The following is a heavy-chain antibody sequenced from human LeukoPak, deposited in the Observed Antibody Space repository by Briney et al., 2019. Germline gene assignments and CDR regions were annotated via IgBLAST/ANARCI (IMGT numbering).Heavy chain of an antibody. D-gene: IGHD1-26*01. Sequence: SETLSLTCTVSGGSLNTYYWSWIRQPAGKGLEWIGRIFASGRIIYNPSLKSRVTISVDRSKNQFSLKLSSVTAADTAVYYCARGPRSYMVDYWGQGTLVTVSS. CDR2: IFASGRI. J-gene: IGHJ4*02. CDR3: ARGPRSYMVDY. V-gene: IGHV4-4*07. CDR1: GGSLNTYY.